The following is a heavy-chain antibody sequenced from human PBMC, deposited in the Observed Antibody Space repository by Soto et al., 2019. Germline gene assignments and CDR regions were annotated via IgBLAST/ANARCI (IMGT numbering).Heavy chain of an antibody. D-gene: IGHD1-1*01. V-gene: IGHV3-33*06. Sequence: GGSLRLSCAASGFTFSSYGMHWVRQAPGKGLEWVAVIWYDGSNKYYADSVKGRFTISRDDSRNMVYLQMDSLGVEDTAVYYCVKWNGFGDSWGQGTLVTVSS. CDR3: VKWNGFGDS. CDR2: IWYDGSNK. J-gene: IGHJ4*02. CDR1: GFTFSSYG.